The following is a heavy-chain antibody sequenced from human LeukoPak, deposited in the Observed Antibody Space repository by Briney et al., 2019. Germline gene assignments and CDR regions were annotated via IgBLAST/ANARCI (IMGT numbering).Heavy chain of an antibody. V-gene: IGHV4-39*07. Sequence: SETLSLTCTVSGGSISSSSHYWGWIRQPPGKGLEWIGSIYYSGSTYYNPSLKSRVTISVDTSKNQFSLKLSSVTAADTAVYYCARVVPSGLHYDSSGPEGDVAFDIWGQGTMVTVSS. CDR2: IYYSGST. CDR3: ARVVPSGLHYDSSGPEGDVAFDI. J-gene: IGHJ3*02. CDR1: GGSISSSSHY. D-gene: IGHD3-22*01.